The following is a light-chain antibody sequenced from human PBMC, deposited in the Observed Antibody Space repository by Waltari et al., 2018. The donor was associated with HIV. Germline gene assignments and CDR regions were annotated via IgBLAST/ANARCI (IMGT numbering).Light chain of an antibody. V-gene: IGLV1-44*01. CDR3: STWDHGLVGPV. J-gene: IGLJ3*02. CDR1: SSNIGSNT. Sequence: QSVLTQPPSASGTPGQRVSIPCSGSSSNIGSNTFNWYQPRPGTAPKLLIYTDNHRPSGVPHRFAGSKYDTSASLDISGLQSADEADYDCSTWDHGLVGPVVGGGTTLTAL. CDR2: TDN.